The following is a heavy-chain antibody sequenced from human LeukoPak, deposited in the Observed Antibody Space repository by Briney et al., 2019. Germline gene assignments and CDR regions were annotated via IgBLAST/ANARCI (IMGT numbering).Heavy chain of an antibody. D-gene: IGHD2-8*01. CDR2: ISGSGGST. V-gene: IGHV3-23*01. J-gene: IGHJ6*02. CDR3: AKVLRVTKFDYYGMDV. Sequence: GGSLRLSCAASGFTFTSYAMSWVRQAPGKGLEWVSAISGSGGSTYYADSVKGRFTISRDNSKNTLCLQLTSLRAADTAVYYCAKVLRVTKFDYYGMDVWGQGTTVTVSS. CDR1: GFTFTSYA.